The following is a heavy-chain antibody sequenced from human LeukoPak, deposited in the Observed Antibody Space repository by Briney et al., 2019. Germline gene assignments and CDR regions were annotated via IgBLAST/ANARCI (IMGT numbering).Heavy chain of an antibody. Sequence: TASETLSLTCTVSGYSISSGYYWGWIRQPPGKGLEWIGSIYHSGSTYYNPSLKSRVTISVDTSKNQFSLKLSSVTAADTAVYYCATPGPYYYDSSGYYRWGQGTLVTVSS. V-gene: IGHV4-38-2*02. CDR1: GYSISSGYY. D-gene: IGHD3-22*01. CDR2: IYHSGST. CDR3: ATPGPYYYDSSGYYR. J-gene: IGHJ4*02.